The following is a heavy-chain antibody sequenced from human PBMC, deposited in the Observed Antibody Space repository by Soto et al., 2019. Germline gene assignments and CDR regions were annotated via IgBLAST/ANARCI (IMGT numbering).Heavy chain of an antibody. D-gene: IGHD5-18*01. CDR2: INPSGGST. Sequence: ASVKVSCKASGYTFTSYYMHWVRQAPGQGLEWMGIINPSGGSTSYAQKFQGRVTMTRDTSTSTVYMELSSLRSEDTAVYYCARGGLDTAMVIYYYGMDVWGQGTTVTVSS. V-gene: IGHV1-46*01. CDR3: ARGGLDTAMVIYYYGMDV. J-gene: IGHJ6*02. CDR1: GYTFTSYY.